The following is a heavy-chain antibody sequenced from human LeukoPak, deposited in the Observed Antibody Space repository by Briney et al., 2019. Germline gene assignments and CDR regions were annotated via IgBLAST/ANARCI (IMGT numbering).Heavy chain of an antibody. CDR2: INYSGST. Sequence: SETLSLTCAVYGGSFSGYYWSWIRQPPGKGLEWIGEINYSGSTNYNPSLKSRVTISVDTSKNQFSLKLSSVTAADTAVYYCARSPIGYCSGGSCRLFDYWGQGTLVTVSS. D-gene: IGHD2-15*01. CDR1: GGSFSGYY. V-gene: IGHV4-34*01. CDR3: ARSPIGYCSGGSCRLFDY. J-gene: IGHJ4*02.